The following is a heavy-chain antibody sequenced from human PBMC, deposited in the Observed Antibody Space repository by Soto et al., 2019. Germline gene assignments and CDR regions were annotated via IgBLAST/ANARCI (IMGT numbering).Heavy chain of an antibody. Sequence: QVQLVESGGGLVMPGESLRLSCAASRFTFSDHYMSWIRQAPGKGLEWVSYISSSGNSMYYADSVKGRFTVSRDNAENSLYLKMNSLRAEDTAVYYCARRAASGRHFDHWGQGTLVSVSS. CDR2: ISSSGNSM. CDR3: ARRAASGRHFDH. V-gene: IGHV3-11*01. J-gene: IGHJ4*02. CDR1: RFTFSDHY. D-gene: IGHD6-13*01.